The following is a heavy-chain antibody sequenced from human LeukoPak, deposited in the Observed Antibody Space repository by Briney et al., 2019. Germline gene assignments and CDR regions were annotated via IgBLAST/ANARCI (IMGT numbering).Heavy chain of an antibody. CDR3: AKEAASGWFGESYLDY. Sequence: GGSLRLSCAASGFTFSSYGMSWVRQAPGKGLEWVSAISGSGGSTYYADSVKGRFTISRDNSKNTLYLQMNSLRAEDTAVYYCAKEAASGWFGESYLDYWGQGTLVTVSS. J-gene: IGHJ4*02. D-gene: IGHD3-10*01. CDR1: GFTFSSYG. V-gene: IGHV3-23*01. CDR2: ISGSGGST.